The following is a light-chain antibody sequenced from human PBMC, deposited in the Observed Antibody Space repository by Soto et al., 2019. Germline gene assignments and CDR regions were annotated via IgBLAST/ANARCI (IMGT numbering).Light chain of an antibody. CDR3: QHRSSCPPLFT. Sequence: EVLLTQSPGTLSLSPGERATLSCRASQSIGNSLAWYQHKPGQAPRLLLYDTSSRATAIPDRFSGSGSGTDFTLTISSLEPEDFAVYFCQHRSSCPPLFTFGPGTKVDIK. CDR1: QSIGNS. V-gene: IGKV3-11*01. CDR2: DTS. J-gene: IGKJ3*01.